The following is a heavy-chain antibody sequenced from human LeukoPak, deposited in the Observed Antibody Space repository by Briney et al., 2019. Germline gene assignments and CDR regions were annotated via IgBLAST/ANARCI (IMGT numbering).Heavy chain of an antibody. CDR2: INPSGGST. Sequence: ASVKVSCKASGGTFSSYAISWVRQAPGQGLEWMGIINPSGGSTSYAQKFQGRVTMTRDTSTSTVYMELSSLRSEDTAVYYCARGPHGDYTFDYWGQGTLVTVSS. D-gene: IGHD4-17*01. V-gene: IGHV1-46*01. CDR3: ARGPHGDYTFDY. J-gene: IGHJ4*02. CDR1: GGTFSSYA.